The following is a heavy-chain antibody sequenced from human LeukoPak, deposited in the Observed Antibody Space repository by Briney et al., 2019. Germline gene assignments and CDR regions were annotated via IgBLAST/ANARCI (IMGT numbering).Heavy chain of an antibody. J-gene: IGHJ4*02. V-gene: IGHV4-59*08. Sequence: SETLSLTCTVSDGSISDHYWSWIRHPPGKGLQWIGYINYSGRTNYNPSLTSRVTVSVDTSKNQFSLTLNSVTAADTALYYCARHGYDTGNFQAHFDYWGQGILVTVSS. D-gene: IGHD3-9*01. CDR1: DGSISDHY. CDR2: INYSGRT. CDR3: ARHGYDTGNFQAHFDY.